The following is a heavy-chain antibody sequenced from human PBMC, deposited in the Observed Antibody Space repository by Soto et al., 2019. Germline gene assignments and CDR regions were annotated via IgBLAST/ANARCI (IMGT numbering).Heavy chain of an antibody. CDR1: GASFSGYY. D-gene: IGHD3-10*01. V-gene: IGHV4-34*01. J-gene: IGHJ6*02. CDR3: ARVSGIYYYGMDV. CDR2: INHSGST. Sequence: SETLSLTCAVYGASFSGYYWSWIRQPPGKGLEWIGEINHSGSTNYNPSLKSRVTISVDTSKNQVSLKLSSVTAADTAVYYCARVSGIYYYGMDVWGQGTTVT.